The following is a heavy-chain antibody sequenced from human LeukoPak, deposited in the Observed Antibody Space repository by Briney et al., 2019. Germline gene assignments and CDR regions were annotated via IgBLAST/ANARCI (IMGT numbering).Heavy chain of an antibody. CDR1: GDSVSSNSAA. Sequence: SQTLSLTCAISGDSVSSNSAAWNWIRQSPSRGLEWLGRTYYRSKWYNDYAVSVKSRITINPDTSKNQFSLQLNSVTPEDTAVYYCAREFTYYYDSSGYPQDAFDIWGQGTMVTVSS. V-gene: IGHV6-1*01. CDR3: AREFTYYYDSSGYPQDAFDI. CDR2: TYYRSKWYN. D-gene: IGHD3-22*01. J-gene: IGHJ3*02.